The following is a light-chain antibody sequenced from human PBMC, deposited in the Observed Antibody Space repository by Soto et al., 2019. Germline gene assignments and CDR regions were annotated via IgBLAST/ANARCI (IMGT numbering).Light chain of an antibody. CDR1: QAISKY. CDR2: DTS. Sequence: DIQMTQSPSSLSASVGDRVTITCQASQAISKYLNWYQQKPGKAPKLLIYDTSNLETGVPSRFSGSGSGTDFTFTISSLQPEDIATYSCQQYYNVPFTFGPGTKVDIK. CDR3: QQYYNVPFT. V-gene: IGKV1-33*01. J-gene: IGKJ3*01.